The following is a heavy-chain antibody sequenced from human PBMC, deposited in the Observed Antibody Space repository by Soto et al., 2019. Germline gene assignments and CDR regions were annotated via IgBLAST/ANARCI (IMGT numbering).Heavy chain of an antibody. CDR2: INPNSGGT. V-gene: IGHV1-2*04. Sequence: ASVKVSCKASGYTFTGYYMHWVRQAPGQGLEWMGWINPNSGGTNYAQKFQGWVTMTRDTSISTAYMELSRLRSDDTAIYYCARDIYMAAAGTAYDYWGQGTLVIVSS. CDR1: GYTFTGYY. D-gene: IGHD6-13*01. J-gene: IGHJ4*02. CDR3: ARDIYMAAAGTAYDY.